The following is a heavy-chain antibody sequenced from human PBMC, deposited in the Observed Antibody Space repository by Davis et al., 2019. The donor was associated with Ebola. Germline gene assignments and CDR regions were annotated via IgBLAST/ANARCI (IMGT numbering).Heavy chain of an antibody. CDR1: GFTFSSYT. CDR3: VRDKDYGFDY. Sequence: GESLKISCAASGFTFSSYTMNWVRQAPGKGLEWISNIRTTTEGGMTYADSVKGRFTISRDDARDSLSLQMTSLRDEDTAVYYCVRDKDYGFDYWGQGTLVTVSS. J-gene: IGHJ4*02. V-gene: IGHV3-48*02. CDR2: IRTTTEGG. D-gene: IGHD4-17*01.